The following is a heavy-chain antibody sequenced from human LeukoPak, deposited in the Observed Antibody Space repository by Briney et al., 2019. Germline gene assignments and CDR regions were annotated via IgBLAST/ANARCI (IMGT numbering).Heavy chain of an antibody. CDR3: VRDLGEQHLGSPAIFFAY. CDR1: GYSFTSFG. V-gene: IGHV1-18*04. Sequence: GASVKVSCKASGYSFTSFGITWVRQAPGQGLERVGWISAYNGHTNYAPRFQGRVSMTTDISASTAYMELRSLRSDDTAVYYCVRDLGEQHLGSPAIFFAYWAREPWSPSPQ. D-gene: IGHD6-13*01. CDR2: ISAYNGHT. J-gene: IGHJ4*02.